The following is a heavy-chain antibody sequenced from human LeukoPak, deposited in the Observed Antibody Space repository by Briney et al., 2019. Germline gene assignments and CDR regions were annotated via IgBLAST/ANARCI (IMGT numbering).Heavy chain of an antibody. V-gene: IGHV3-30-3*01. CDR1: GFTFSSYA. CDR3: ARDQGIAAYAFDI. CDR2: ISYDGSNK. J-gene: IGHJ3*02. Sequence: PGGSLRLSCAASGFTFSSYAMHWVRQAPGKGLEWVAVISYDGSNKYYADSVKGRFTISRDNSKNTLYLQMNSLRAEDTAVYYCARDQGIAAYAFDIWGQGTMVTVSS. D-gene: IGHD6-13*01.